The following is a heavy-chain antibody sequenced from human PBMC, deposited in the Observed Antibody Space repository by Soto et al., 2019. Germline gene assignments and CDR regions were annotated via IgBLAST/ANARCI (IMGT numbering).Heavy chain of an antibody. Sequence: LSLTCAVYGGSFSGYYWSWIRQPPGKGLEWIGEINHSGSTNYNPSLKSRVTISVDTSKNQFSLKLSSVTAADTAVYYCARGRDILTGYYRGYYYYGMDVWGQGTTVTVSS. J-gene: IGHJ6*02. V-gene: IGHV4-34*01. D-gene: IGHD3-9*01. CDR2: INHSGST. CDR3: ARGRDILTGYYRGYYYYGMDV. CDR1: GGSFSGYY.